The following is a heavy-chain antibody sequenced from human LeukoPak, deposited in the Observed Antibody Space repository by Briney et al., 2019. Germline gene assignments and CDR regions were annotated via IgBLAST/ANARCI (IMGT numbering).Heavy chain of an antibody. CDR1: GFTFDNYA. CDR3: AKDTSIAARRGYFGS. V-gene: IGHV3-9*01. CDR2: ISWNGGSV. J-gene: IGHJ4*02. D-gene: IGHD6-6*01. Sequence: GRSLRLSCTASGFTFDNYAIHWVRQAPGKGLEWVSDISWNGGSVAYADSVKGRFTISRDNAKSSLYPQMNSLRAEDTAFYYCAKDTSIAARRGYFGSWGQGTLVTVSP.